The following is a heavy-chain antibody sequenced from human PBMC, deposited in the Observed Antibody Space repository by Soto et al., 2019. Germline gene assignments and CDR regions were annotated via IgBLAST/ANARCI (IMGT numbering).Heavy chain of an antibody. J-gene: IGHJ3*02. CDR3: ARDSTPSGGDAFDI. Sequence: PGGSLRLSCAASGFTFSTYSMNWVRQAPGKGLEWISYISSSSSTIYYADSVKGRFTISRDNAKNSLYLQMNSLSAEDTAVYYCARDSTPSGGDAFDIWGQGTMVTVSS. CDR2: ISSSSSTI. D-gene: IGHD6-19*01. CDR1: GFTFSTYS. V-gene: IGHV3-48*01.